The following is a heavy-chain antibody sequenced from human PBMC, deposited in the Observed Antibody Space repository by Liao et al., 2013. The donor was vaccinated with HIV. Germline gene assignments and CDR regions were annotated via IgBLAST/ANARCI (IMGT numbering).Heavy chain of an antibody. CDR2: IYDSGNT. J-gene: IGHJ2*01. CDR1: RGSISSSSYY. V-gene: IGHV4-39*07. D-gene: IGHD6-25*01. CDR3: AKNVFWFTGYYCDL. Sequence: QLQLQESGPGLVKPSETLSLTCTVSRGSISSSSYYWGWIRQPPGRGLEWIGSIYDSGNTYYNPSLKSRVTISVDTSKNQFSLKLTSVTAADTAVYFCAKNVFWFTGYYCDLWGRGALVTVSS.